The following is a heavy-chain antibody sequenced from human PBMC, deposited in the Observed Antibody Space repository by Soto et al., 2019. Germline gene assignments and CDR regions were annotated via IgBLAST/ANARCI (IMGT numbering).Heavy chain of an antibody. CDR3: ARHHGVDTAILFDY. J-gene: IGHJ4*02. V-gene: IGHV4-59*08. Sequence: SETLSLTCTVSGGTISSYYWSWIRQPPGKGLEWIGYIYYSGSTNYNPSLKSRVTISVDTSKNQFSLKLSSVTAADTAVYYCARHHGVDTAILFDYWGQGTLVTVS. D-gene: IGHD5-18*01. CDR2: IYYSGST. CDR1: GGTISSYY.